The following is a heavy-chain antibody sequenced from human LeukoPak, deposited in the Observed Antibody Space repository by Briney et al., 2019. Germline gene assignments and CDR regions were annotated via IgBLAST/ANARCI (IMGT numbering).Heavy chain of an antibody. D-gene: IGHD7-27*01. CDR3: ARAGPNWDFDY. V-gene: IGHV4-30-4*08. CDR2: IYYSGST. Sequence: SQTLSLTCTVSGGSISSGDYYWSWIRQPPGKGLEWIGYIYYSGSTYYNPSPKSRVTISVDTSKNQFSLKLSSVTAADTAVYYCARAGPNWDFDYWGQGTLVTVSS. J-gene: IGHJ4*02. CDR1: GGSISSGDYY.